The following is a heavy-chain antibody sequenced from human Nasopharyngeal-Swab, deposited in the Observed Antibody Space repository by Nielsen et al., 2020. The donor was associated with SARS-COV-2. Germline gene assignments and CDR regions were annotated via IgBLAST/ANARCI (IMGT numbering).Heavy chain of an antibody. D-gene: IGHD3-22*01. CDR2: IYYSGST. Sequence: WIRQPPGKGLEWIGYIYYSGSTYYNPSLKGRVTISVDTSKNQFSLKLSSVTAADTAVYYCARYNYDSSGYYDDRWGQGTLVTVSS. V-gene: IGHV4-31*02. J-gene: IGHJ4*02. CDR3: ARYNYDSSGYYDDR.